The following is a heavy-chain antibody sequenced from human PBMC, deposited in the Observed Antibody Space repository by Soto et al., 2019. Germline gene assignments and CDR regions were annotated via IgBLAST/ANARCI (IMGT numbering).Heavy chain of an antibody. V-gene: IGHV1-8*01. Sequence: ASVKVSCKASGYTFTSYDINWVRQATGQGLEWMGWMNPNSGNTGYAQKFQGRVTMTRNTSISTAYMELSSLRSEDTAVYYCARGRGLAARPRGNWFDPWGQGTLVTVSS. CDR2: MNPNSGNT. D-gene: IGHD6-6*01. J-gene: IGHJ5*02. CDR1: GYTFTSYD. CDR3: ARGRGLAARPRGNWFDP.